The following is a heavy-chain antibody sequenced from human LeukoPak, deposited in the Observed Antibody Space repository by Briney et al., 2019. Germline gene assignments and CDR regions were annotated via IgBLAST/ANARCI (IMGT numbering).Heavy chain of an antibody. CDR3: ARLRTYYDFWSGYYVSAFDI. CDR2: IYYSGST. J-gene: IGHJ3*02. CDR1: GGSISSYY. V-gene: IGHV4-59*01. D-gene: IGHD3-3*01. Sequence: SETLSLTCTVSGGSISSYYWSWIRQPPGKGLEWIGYIYYSGSTNYNPSLKSRVTISVDTSKNQFSLKLSSVTAADTAVYYCARLRTYYDFWSGYYVSAFDIWGQGTMVTVSS.